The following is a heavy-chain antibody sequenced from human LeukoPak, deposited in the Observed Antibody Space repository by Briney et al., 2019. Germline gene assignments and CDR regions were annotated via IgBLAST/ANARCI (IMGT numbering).Heavy chain of an antibody. J-gene: IGHJ4*02. D-gene: IGHD5-24*01. Sequence: GESLKISCKGSGYTFTGYWIGWVRQMPGKGLEWMGIIYPGGSDIKYSPSFQGQVTISVDKSMATAYLQWSSLKASDTAMCYCARHVPYNTWNYFDYWGQGTLVTVSS. CDR2: IYPGGSDI. CDR3: ARHVPYNTWNYFDY. V-gene: IGHV5-51*01. CDR1: GYTFTGYW.